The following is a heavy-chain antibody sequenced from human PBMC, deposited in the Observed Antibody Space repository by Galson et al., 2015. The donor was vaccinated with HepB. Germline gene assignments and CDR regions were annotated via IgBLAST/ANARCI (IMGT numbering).Heavy chain of an antibody. CDR3: ARGYGGNFRGMYFQL. CDR2: INLSGGT. J-gene: IGHJ1*01. CDR1: GGSFSVYY. V-gene: IGHV4-34*01. D-gene: IGHD4-23*01. Sequence: ETLSLTCAVYGGSFSVYYWNWIRQSPGKGLEWIGDINLSGGTNYNPSLESRLTISVDTSKKQFSLKLNSVTVADTAVYYCARGYGGNFRGMYFQLWGQGTLVTVSS.